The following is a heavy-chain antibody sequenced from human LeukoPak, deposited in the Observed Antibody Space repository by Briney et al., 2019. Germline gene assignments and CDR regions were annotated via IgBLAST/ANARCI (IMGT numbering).Heavy chain of an antibody. CDR3: VVVARGY. CDR2: ISDSGDT. D-gene: IGHD2-21*01. J-gene: IGHJ4*02. CDR1: GITFSSYG. V-gene: IGHV3-23*01. Sequence: AGSLRLSCAASGITFSSYGMTWVRQAPGKGLEWVTSISDSGDTYYADSVKGRFSISRDSYKHTVNLQIDSLRADDTAVYYCVVVARGYWGQGTLVTVSS.